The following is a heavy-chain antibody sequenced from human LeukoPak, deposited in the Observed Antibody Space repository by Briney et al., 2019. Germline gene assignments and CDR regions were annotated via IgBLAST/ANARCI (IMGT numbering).Heavy chain of an antibody. J-gene: IGHJ4*02. CDR3: ARGSIAAAGLLFDY. D-gene: IGHD6-13*01. V-gene: IGHV1-24*01. CDR1: GYTLTELS. CDR2: FDPEDGET. Sequence: ASVKVSCKVSGYTLTELSMHWVRQAPGKGLEWMGGFDPEDGETIYAQKFQGRVTMTEDTSTDTAYMELSSLRSEDAAVYYCARGSIAAAGLLFDYWGQGTLVTVSS.